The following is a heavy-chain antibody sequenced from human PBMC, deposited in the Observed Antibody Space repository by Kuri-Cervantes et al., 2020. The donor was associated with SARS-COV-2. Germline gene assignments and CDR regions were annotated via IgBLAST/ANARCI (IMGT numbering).Heavy chain of an antibody. CDR3: AREGISVVGTDYFDY. J-gene: IGHJ4*02. V-gene: IGHV2-70*04. D-gene: IGHD6-19*01. CDR1: GFTLTTKGMR. CDR2: LDWDEDK. Sequence: SGPTLGKPTQTLTLTCTVSGFTLTTKGMRVSWIRQPPGKALEWLARLDWDEDKFYSSSLKTRLTISKDTSKNRVVLTMTNVDPVDTATYFCAREGISVVGTDYFDYWGQGILVTVSS.